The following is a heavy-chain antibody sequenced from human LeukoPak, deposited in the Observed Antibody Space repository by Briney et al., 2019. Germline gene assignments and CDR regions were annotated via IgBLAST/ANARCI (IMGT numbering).Heavy chain of an antibody. CDR3: TTDGGYDILTGYYWDYFQH. Sequence: PGGSLRLSCAASGFTFSSYAMTWVRQAPGKGLEWVSSISGSGGSTSYAVSAKGRFTISRDNSKNTLYLQMNSLKTEDTAVYYCTTDGGYDILTGYYWDYFQHWGQGTLVTVSS. D-gene: IGHD3-9*01. CDR2: ISGSGGST. CDR1: GFTFSSYA. V-gene: IGHV3-23*01. J-gene: IGHJ1*01.